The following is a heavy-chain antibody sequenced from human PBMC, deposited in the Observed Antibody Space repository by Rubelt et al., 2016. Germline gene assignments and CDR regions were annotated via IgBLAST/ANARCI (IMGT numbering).Heavy chain of an antibody. CDR3: AGAESGEHGY. D-gene: IGHD1-26*01. Sequence: QVQLVQSGAEVKKPGASVKVSCKASGYTFSSYGINWVRQTPGQGLEWMGWISADNGRSNCAQKLLARVSVTTDAATRPGCMVLSGLRSEETAVYYGAGAESGEHGYGGQGTRV. CDR2: ISADNGRS. CDR1: GYTFSSYG. J-gene: IGHJ4*03. V-gene: IGHV1-18*01.